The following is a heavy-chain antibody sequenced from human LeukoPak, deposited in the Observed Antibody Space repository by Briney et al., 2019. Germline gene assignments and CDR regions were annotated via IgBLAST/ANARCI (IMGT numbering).Heavy chain of an antibody. Sequence: SETLSLTCTVSGGSISSYYWSWIRQPPGKGLEWIGYIYYSGSTNYNPSLKSRVTISVDTSKNQFSLKLSSVTAADTAVYYCARVGTTGSLPIDYWGQGTLVTVSS. J-gene: IGHJ4*02. D-gene: IGHD1-1*01. V-gene: IGHV4-59*01. CDR3: ARVGTTGSLPIDY. CDR2: IYYSGST. CDR1: GGSISSYY.